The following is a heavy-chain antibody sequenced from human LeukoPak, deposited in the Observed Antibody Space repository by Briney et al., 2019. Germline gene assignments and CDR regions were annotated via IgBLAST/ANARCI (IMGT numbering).Heavy chain of an antibody. CDR1: GYTLTELS. V-gene: IGHV1-24*01. CDR2: FDPEDGET. Sequence: GASVKVSCKVSGYTLTELSMHWVRQAPGKGLEWMGGFDPEDGETIYAQKFQGRVTMTEDTSTDTAYMELSSLRSEDTAVYYCATDLVRDFNCSGGSCYRDYWGQGTLVTVSS. J-gene: IGHJ4*02. CDR3: ATDLVRDFNCSGGSCYRDY. D-gene: IGHD2-15*01.